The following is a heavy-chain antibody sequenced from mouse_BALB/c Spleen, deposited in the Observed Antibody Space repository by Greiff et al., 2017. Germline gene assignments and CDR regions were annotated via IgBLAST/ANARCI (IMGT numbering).Heavy chain of an antibody. CDR2: ISSGGSYT. CDR1: GFTFSSYG. D-gene: IGHD2-4*01. Sequence: EVKVVESGGDLVKPGGSLKLSCAASGFTFSSYGMSWVRQTPDKRLEWVATISSGGSYTYYPDSVKGRFTISRDNAKNTLYLQMSSLKSEDTAMYYCARQGDYDGFDYWGQGTTLTVSS. V-gene: IGHV5-6*01. CDR3: ARQGDYDGFDY. J-gene: IGHJ2*01.